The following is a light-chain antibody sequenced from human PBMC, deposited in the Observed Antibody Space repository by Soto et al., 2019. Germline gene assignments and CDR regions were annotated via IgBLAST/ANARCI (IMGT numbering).Light chain of an antibody. Sequence: EIVLTQSPGTLSLSPGERATLSCRASQSVRSYLAWYPQKPGQAPRLLMYGASSRETGIPDRFSGSGAGTDFTLTISRLEPEDFEVYYCHHYGDTPRTFGQGTKVDIK. J-gene: IGKJ1*01. V-gene: IGKV3-20*01. CDR1: QSVRSY. CDR2: GAS. CDR3: HHYGDTPRT.